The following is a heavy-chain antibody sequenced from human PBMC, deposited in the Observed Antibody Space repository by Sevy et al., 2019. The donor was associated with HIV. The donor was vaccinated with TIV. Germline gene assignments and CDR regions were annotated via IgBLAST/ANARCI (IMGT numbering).Heavy chain of an antibody. Sequence: SETLSLTCTVSGASISSHYWSWIRQPPGKGLEWIGYIYYMGSTNYNPSLKSRVTMSVDTSKNQFSLKLRSVTAADTAMYYCARALRPYSFDTSTYLDYWGQGTLVTVSS. D-gene: IGHD3-22*01. CDR2: IYYMGST. CDR1: GASISSHY. J-gene: IGHJ4*02. CDR3: ARALRPYSFDTSTYLDY. V-gene: IGHV4-59*11.